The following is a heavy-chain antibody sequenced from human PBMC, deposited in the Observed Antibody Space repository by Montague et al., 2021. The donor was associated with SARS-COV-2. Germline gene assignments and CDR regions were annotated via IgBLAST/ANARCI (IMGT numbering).Heavy chain of an antibody. CDR3: ARRITMVRGVTKRNNWFDP. CDR1: GGSISSDNW. J-gene: IGHJ5*02. V-gene: IGHV4-4*02. Sequence: LSLTCAVSGGSISSDNWWSWVRQSPGKGLEWIGEIFHSGSTNYNPSLKSRVTMSVDKSKNDFSLKLSPVTAADTAMYYCARRITMVRGVTKRNNWFDPWGRGILVTVSS. CDR2: IFHSGST. D-gene: IGHD3-10*01.